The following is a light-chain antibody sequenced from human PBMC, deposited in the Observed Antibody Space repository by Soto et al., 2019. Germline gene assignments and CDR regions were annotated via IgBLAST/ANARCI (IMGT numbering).Light chain of an antibody. CDR3: QHYGRSPTWT. V-gene: IGKV3-20*01. CDR2: GAS. Sequence: EIEMTQSPGTLSLAPGERVTLSCRASESVSTNLAWYQQKAGQAPRLLIYGASTRATGIPARFSGSGSGTDFTLTISRLEPEDFAVYYCQHYGRSPTWTFGQGTKVDIK. J-gene: IGKJ1*01. CDR1: ESVSTN.